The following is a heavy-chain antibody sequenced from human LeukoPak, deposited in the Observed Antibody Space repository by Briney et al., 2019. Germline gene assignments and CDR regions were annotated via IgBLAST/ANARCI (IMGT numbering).Heavy chain of an antibody. V-gene: IGHV1-18*01. CDR2: ISAYNGDT. CDR3: GRLADKKLQRFLDY. D-gene: IGHD2-15*01. Sequence: ASVKVSCKASGYTFTSYGISWVRQAPGQGLEWMGWISAYNGDTNYAQNVQGRLTMTTDTSTGTAYMELRSLRSDDTAVYYRGRLADKKLQRFLDYWGQGTLVTVSS. J-gene: IGHJ4*02. CDR1: GYTFTSYG.